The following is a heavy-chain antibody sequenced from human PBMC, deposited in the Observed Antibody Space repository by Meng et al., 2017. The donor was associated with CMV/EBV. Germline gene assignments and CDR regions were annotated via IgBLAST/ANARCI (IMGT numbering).Heavy chain of an antibody. V-gene: IGHV1-18*01. J-gene: IGHJ4*02. D-gene: IGHD1-26*01. CDR3: ARDDLKYSGSYSTDY. Sequence: SVNVSCKASGYTFTSYGISWVRQAPGQGLEWMGWISAYNGNTNYAQKLQGRVTMTTDTSTSTAYMELRSLRSDDTAVYYCARDDLKYSGSYSTDYWGQGTLVTVSS. CDR1: GYTFTSYG. CDR2: ISAYNGNT.